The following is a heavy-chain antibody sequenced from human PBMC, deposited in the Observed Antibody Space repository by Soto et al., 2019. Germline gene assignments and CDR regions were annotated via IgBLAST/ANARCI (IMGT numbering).Heavy chain of an antibody. CDR1: GFTFSDYY. V-gene: IGHV3-11*01. CDR3: ARAGDSYYYYYMDV. Sequence: GGPLRLSCAASGFTFSDYYMSWIRQAPGKGLEWVSYISSSGSTIYYADSVKGRFTISRDNAKNSLYLQMNSLRAEDTAVYYCARAGDSYYYYYMDVWGKGTTVTVSS. J-gene: IGHJ6*03. CDR2: ISSSGSTI. D-gene: IGHD2-21*02.